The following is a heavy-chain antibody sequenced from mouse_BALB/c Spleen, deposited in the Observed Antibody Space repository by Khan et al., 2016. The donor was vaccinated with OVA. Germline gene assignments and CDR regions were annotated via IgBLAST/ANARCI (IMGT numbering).Heavy chain of an antibody. D-gene: IGHD2-14*01. V-gene: IGHV9-4*02. Sequence: QIQLVQSGPELKKPGETVRISCKASGYTFTTAGIQWVQKMPGKGLKWIGWINTHSGGSKYAEDFKGRFAFSLEISVNTAYLQITSLQKENTATYFCARGWASYYRNDGGPMEYWGQGTSVTVSS. CDR2: INTHSGGS. CDR1: GYTFTTAG. J-gene: IGHJ4*01. CDR3: ARGWASYYRNDGGPMEY.